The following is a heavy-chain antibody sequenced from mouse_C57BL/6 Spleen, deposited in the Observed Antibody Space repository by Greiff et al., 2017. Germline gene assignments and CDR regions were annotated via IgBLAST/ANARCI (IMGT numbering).Heavy chain of an antibody. D-gene: IGHD2-1*01. CDR3: ARIYYGNYFDY. CDR2: IDPSDSYT. Sequence: VQLQQSGAELVMPGASVKLSCKASGYTFTSYWMHWVKQRPGQGLEWIGEIDPSDSYTNYKQTFKGKSTLTVDKSSSTAYMQLSSLTSEDSAVYYCARIYYGNYFDYWGQGTTLTVSS. J-gene: IGHJ2*01. V-gene: IGHV1-69*01. CDR1: GYTFTSYW.